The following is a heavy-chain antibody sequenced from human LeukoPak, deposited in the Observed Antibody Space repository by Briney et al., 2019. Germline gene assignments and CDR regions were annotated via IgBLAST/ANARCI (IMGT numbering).Heavy chain of an antibody. CDR1: GGSFSGYY. J-gene: IGHJ4*02. CDR2: INHSGST. CDR3: AREHSPYYYDSSGYYYFDY. Sequence: SETLSLTCAVYGGSFSGYYWSWIRQPPGKGLEWIGEINHSGSTNYNPSLKSRVTISVDTSKNQFSLKLSSVTAADTAVYYCAREHSPYYYDSSGYYYFDYWGQGTLVTVSS. D-gene: IGHD3-22*01. V-gene: IGHV4-34*01.